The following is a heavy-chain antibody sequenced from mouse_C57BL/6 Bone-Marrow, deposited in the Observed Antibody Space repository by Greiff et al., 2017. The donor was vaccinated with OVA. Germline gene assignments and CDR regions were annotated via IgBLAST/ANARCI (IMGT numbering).Heavy chain of an antibody. CDR2: IYPGDGDT. V-gene: IGHV1-80*01. J-gene: IGHJ1*03. CDR3: AREDHSEEGYFED. D-gene: IGHD2-12*01. Sequence: QVQLQQSGAELVKPGASVKISCKASGYAFSSYWMNWVKQRPGKGLEWIGQIYPGDGDTNYNGKFKGKATLTADKSSSTAYMQLSSLTSEDSAVYYCAREDHSEEGYFEDWGTGTTVTVSA. CDR1: GYAFSSYW.